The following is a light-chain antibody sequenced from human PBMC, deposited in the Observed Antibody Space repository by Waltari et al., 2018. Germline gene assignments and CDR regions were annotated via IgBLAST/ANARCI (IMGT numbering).Light chain of an antibody. CDR1: QSVISRY. V-gene: IGKV3-20*01. J-gene: IGKJ4*01. CDR3: QQYGSSPTT. Sequence: ESVLTQSPGTLSLSPGERATLSCRASQSVISRYLAWYQQRTGQAPRLLIYGASTRATGIPDRFSGSGSGTDFTLTISRLEPEDSAVYYCQQYGSSPTTFGGGTKVEIK. CDR2: GAS.